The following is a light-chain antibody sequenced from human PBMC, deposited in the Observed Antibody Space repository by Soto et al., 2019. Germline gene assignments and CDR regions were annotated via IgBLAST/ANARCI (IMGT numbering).Light chain of an antibody. Sequence: EIVLTQSPSTLSLSPGERATLAGRASQSVSSYLAWYQQNPGQAPRLLIYDASNRATGIPARFSGSGSGTDFPLPISSLEPEDFAVYYCQQYSQWPLTFGGGTK. V-gene: IGKV3-11*01. CDR3: QQYSQWPLT. J-gene: IGKJ4*01. CDR1: QSVSSY. CDR2: DAS.